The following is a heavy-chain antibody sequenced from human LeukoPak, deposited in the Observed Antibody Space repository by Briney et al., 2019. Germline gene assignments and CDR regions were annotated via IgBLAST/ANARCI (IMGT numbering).Heavy chain of an antibody. J-gene: IGHJ4*02. CDR3: ARFGSSGWYHVGD. CDR2: ISILSTYI. CDR1: GFTFSDYS. Sequence: GGSLRLSCAASGFTFSDYSMNWVRQAPGKGLEWVSSISILSTYIYYADSVKGRFTISRDNAKNSLYLQMNSLRAEDTAVYYCARFGSSGWYHVGDWGQGTLVTVSS. V-gene: IGHV3-21*01. D-gene: IGHD6-19*01.